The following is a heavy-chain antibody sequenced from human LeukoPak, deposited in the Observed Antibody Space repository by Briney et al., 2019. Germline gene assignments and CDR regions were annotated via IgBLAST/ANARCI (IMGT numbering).Heavy chain of an antibody. V-gene: IGHV4-38-2*02. CDR2: VFHSGST. CDR3: ARDLAGLSAAIYYFDY. J-gene: IGHJ4*02. Sequence: SETLSLTCTVSGGSISSGYYWGWIRQPPGKGLEWIGSVFHSGSTYYNPSLKSRVAISVDTSKNQFSLKLSSVTAADTAVYYCARDLAGLSAAIYYFDYWGQGTLVTVSS. D-gene: IGHD2-2*01. CDR1: GGSISSGYY.